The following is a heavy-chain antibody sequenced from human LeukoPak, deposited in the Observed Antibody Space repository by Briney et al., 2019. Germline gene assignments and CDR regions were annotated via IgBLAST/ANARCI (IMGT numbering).Heavy chain of an antibody. CDR2: VSGRSGSI. Sequence: PGGSLRLSCAASGFTFSSNAMSWVRQAPGKGLEWVSAVSGRSGSIYYADPVKGRFTISRDNSKNSLYLQMNSLRAEDTAKYYCAKEGGSIVGGTIPFDHWGQGTLVTVSS. D-gene: IGHD1-26*01. CDR3: AKEGGSIVGGTIPFDH. V-gene: IGHV3-23*01. CDR1: GFTFSSNA. J-gene: IGHJ4*02.